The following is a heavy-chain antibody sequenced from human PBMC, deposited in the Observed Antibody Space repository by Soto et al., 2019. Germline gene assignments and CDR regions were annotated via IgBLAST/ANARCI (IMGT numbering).Heavy chain of an antibody. CDR1: GFTFSSFA. D-gene: IGHD2-8*01. V-gene: IGHV3-23*01. CDR2: ISGSADST. Sequence: ELQLLESGGGLVQPGGSLRLSCAASGFTFSSFALNWVRQAPGKGLEWVSIISGSADSTFYADSVKGRFTISRDNSKNMLYLQINSLRAEDTAVYYCAKTRGAMIYAISVYGMDVWGQGTTVTVSS. J-gene: IGHJ6*02. CDR3: AKTRGAMIYAISVYGMDV.